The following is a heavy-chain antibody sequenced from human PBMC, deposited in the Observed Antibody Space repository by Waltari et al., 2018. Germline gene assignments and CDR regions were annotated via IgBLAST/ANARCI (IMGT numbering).Heavy chain of an antibody. CDR3: ARIKQAYYYYYMDV. CDR2: MNPNSGNT. J-gene: IGHJ6*03. CDR1: GYTFTSYD. V-gene: IGHV1-8*01. Sequence: QVQLVQSGAEVRKPGASVKVSCKASGYTFTSYDTNWVRQATGQGREWRGWMNPNSGNTGYSQKFQGRGTMTRNTSISTAYMELSSLRSEDTAVYYCARIKQAYYYYYMDVWGKGTTVTVSS.